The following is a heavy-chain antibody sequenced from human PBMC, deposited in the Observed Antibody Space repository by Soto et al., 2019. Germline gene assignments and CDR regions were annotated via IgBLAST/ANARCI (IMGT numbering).Heavy chain of an antibody. CDR1: GFTFSSYS. Sequence: GGSLRLSCAASGFTFSSYSMNWVRQAPGKGLEWVSSISSSSSYIYYADSVKGRFTISRDNSKNTLYLQMNSLRAEDTAVYYCAKDPRGSLLNDAFDIWGQGTMVTVSS. CDR3: AKDPRGSLLNDAFDI. V-gene: IGHV3-21*04. CDR2: ISSSSSYI. J-gene: IGHJ3*02. D-gene: IGHD1-26*01.